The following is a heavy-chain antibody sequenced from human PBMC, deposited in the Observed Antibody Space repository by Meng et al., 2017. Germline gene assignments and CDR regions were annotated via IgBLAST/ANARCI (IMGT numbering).Heavy chain of an antibody. CDR1: GYSFTSYW. V-gene: IGHV5-51*01. CDR3: ARPGLVSRPSGAFDI. D-gene: IGHD2-21*01. Sequence: KVSCKGSGYSFTSYWIGWVRQMPGKGLEWMGIIYRGDSDTRYSPSFQGQVTISADKSISTAYLQWSSLKASDTAMYYCARPGLVSRPSGAFDIWGQGTMVTVSS. J-gene: IGHJ3*02. CDR2: IYRGDSDT.